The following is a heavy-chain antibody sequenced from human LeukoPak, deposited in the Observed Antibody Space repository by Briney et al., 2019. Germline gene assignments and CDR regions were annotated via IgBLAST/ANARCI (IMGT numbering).Heavy chain of an antibody. CDR3: ARGPARLLTGGDYYYYGMDV. Sequence: KPSETLSLTCGVSGYSISSGYYWGWIRQPPGKGLERIGEINHSGSTNYNPSLKSRVTISVDTSKNQFSLKLSSVTAADTAVYYCARGPARLLTGGDYYYYGMDVWGQGTTVTVSS. J-gene: IGHJ6*02. V-gene: IGHV4-38-2*01. CDR1: GYSISSGYY. CDR2: INHSGST. D-gene: IGHD3-16*01.